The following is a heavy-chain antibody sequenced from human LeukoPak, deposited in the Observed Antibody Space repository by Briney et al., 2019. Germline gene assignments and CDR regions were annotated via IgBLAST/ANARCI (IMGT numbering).Heavy chain of an antibody. D-gene: IGHD3-3*01. V-gene: IGHV5-51*01. J-gene: IGHJ6*02. CDR3: ARLRSARDYYYGMDV. CDR1: GYSFTSYW. CDR2: IYPGDSDT. Sequence: GESLKISCKGSGYSFTSYWIGWVRQMPGKDLEWMGIIYPGDSDTRYSPSFQGQVTISADKSISTAYLQWSSLKASGTAMYYCARLRSARDYYYGMDVWGQGTTVTVSS.